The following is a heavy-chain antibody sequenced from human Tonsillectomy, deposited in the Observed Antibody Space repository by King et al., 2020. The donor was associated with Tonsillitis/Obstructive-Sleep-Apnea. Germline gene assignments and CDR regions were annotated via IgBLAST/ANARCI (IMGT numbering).Heavy chain of an antibody. CDR2: ISGDGGIT. J-gene: IGHJ4*02. CDR3: ASGVGCTLGRY. Sequence: GQLVQSGGGVVQPGGSLRLSCAASGFTFDDSAMHWVRQAPGKGLEWVSLISGDGGITYYADSVKGRFTISRDNSKNSLYLQMNTLKTEDTALYYCASGVGCTLGRYWGQGTLVTVSS. V-gene: IGHV3-43*02. D-gene: IGHD2-8*01. CDR1: GFTFDDSA.